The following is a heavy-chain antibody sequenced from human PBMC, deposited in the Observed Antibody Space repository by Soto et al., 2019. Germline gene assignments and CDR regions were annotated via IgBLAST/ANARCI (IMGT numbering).Heavy chain of an antibody. CDR1: GFTFSSYA. J-gene: IGHJ4*02. Sequence: PGGSLRLSCAASGFTFSSYAMSWVRQAPGKGLEWVSAISGSGGSTYYADSVKGRFTISRDNSKNTLYLQMNSLRAEDTAVYYCAKGGGWYYDSSGYYPYWGQGPLVTVSS. D-gene: IGHD3-22*01. V-gene: IGHV3-23*01. CDR2: ISGSGGST. CDR3: AKGGGWYYDSSGYYPY.